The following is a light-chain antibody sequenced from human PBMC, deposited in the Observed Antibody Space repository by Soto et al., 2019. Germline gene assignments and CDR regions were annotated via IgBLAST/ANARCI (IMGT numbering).Light chain of an antibody. V-gene: IGKV1-39*01. Sequence: DIQMTQSPSSLSASVGDRVTISCRASQSINAYLTWYQQKPGEAPRLLIYGASSLQSGVPSRFSGSGSGTDFTLTISSLQPEDFALYYCQQSYSIPVTFGQGNKLEIK. CDR3: QQSYSIPVT. CDR2: GAS. J-gene: IGKJ2*01. CDR1: QSINAY.